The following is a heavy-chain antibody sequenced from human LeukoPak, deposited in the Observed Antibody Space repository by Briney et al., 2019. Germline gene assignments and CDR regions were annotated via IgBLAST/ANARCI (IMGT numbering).Heavy chain of an antibody. D-gene: IGHD6-19*01. V-gene: IGHV4-38-2*02. CDR2: MYHSGST. J-gene: IGHJ5*02. CDR1: GYSISTGYY. CDR3: ARESGWYWFDP. Sequence: SETLSLTCAVSGYSISTGYYWGWIRQPPGKGLEWIGSMYHSGSTYYNPSLKSRVTISVDSSKNQFSLKLSSVTAADTAVYYCARESGWYWFDPWGQGTLVTVSS.